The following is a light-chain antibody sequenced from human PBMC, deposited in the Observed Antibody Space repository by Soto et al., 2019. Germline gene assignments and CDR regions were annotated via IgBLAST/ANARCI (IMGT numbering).Light chain of an antibody. CDR1: QSISRY. CDR3: QQYTGPPTT. CDR2: SAS. J-gene: IGKJ5*01. Sequence: DIQMTQSPSSLSASVGDRVTVTCRAGQSISRYLNWYQQRPGKAPKLLIYSASTLQTGVPSRFSGSGSGTDFTLTITRLEPEDSAVYFCQQYTGPPTTFGQGTRLEIK. V-gene: IGKV1-39*01.